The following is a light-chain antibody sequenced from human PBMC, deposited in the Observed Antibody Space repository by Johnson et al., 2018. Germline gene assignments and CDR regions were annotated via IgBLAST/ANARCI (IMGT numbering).Light chain of an antibody. J-gene: IGLJ1*01. Sequence: QSVLTQPPSVSVAPGQKVTISCSGSSSNIGNNYVSWYQQLPGTAPKLLIYENNKRPSGIPDLFSGSKSGTSATLGITGLQTGDEADYYCGTWDSSLSAGNVFGTGTKVTVL. V-gene: IGLV1-51*02. CDR2: ENN. CDR1: SSNIGNNY. CDR3: GTWDSSLSAGNV.